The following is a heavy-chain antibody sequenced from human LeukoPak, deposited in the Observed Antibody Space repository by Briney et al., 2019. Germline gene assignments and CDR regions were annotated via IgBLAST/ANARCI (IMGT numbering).Heavy chain of an antibody. CDR3: AKQSGGTCYSQIDY. Sequence: GGSLRLSCAASGFTFSSYAMSWVRQAPGKGLEWVSGICGSSSSTPYADSVKGRFTISRDNSRNTLYLQMNSLRAEDTAVYYCAKQSGGTCYSQIDYWGQGTLVTVSS. CDR1: GFTFSSYA. D-gene: IGHD2-15*01. V-gene: IGHV3-23*01. J-gene: IGHJ4*02. CDR2: ICGSSSST.